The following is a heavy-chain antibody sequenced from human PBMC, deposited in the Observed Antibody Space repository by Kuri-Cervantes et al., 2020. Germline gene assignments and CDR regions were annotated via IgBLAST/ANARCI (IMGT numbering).Heavy chain of an antibody. J-gene: IGHJ4*02. CDR1: GYTFTSYD. V-gene: IGHV1-18*01. CDR3: ATKPKPSIYCSGGSCYSRLGWDY. CDR2: ISAYNGNT. Sequence: ASVKVSCKASGYTFTSYDISWVRQAPGQGLEWMGWISAYNGNTNYAQKLQGRVTMTTDTSTSTAYMELSSLRSEDTAVYYCATKPKPSIYCSGGSCYSRLGWDYWGQGTLVTVSS. D-gene: IGHD2-15*01.